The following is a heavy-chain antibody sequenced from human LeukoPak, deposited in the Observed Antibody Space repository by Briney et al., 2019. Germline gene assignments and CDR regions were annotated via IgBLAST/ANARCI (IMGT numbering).Heavy chain of an antibody. CDR2: IWYDGSNK. CDR1: GFTFSSYG. Sequence: PGGSLRLSCAASGFTFSSYGMHWVRQAPGKGLEWVAVIWYDGSNKYYADSVKGRFTISRDNPKNTLYLQMNSLRAEDTAVYYCARSGITIFGVADYWGQGTLVTVSS. CDR3: ARSGITIFGVADY. D-gene: IGHD3-3*01. V-gene: IGHV3-33*01. J-gene: IGHJ4*02.